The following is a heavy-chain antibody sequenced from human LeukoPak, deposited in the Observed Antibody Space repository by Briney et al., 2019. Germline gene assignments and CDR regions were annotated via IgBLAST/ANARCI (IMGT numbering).Heavy chain of an antibody. CDR1: GGPISSGSYY. V-gene: IGHV4-61*02. Sequence: PSETLSLTCTVSGGPISSGSYYWSWIRQPAGKGLEWIGRIYTSGSTNYNPSLKSRVTISVDTSKNQFSLKLSSVTAADTAVYYCARALSMATPLGYYYYYMDVWGKGTTVTVSS. CDR2: IYTSGST. CDR3: ARALSMATPLGYYYYYMDV. J-gene: IGHJ6*03. D-gene: IGHD5-24*01.